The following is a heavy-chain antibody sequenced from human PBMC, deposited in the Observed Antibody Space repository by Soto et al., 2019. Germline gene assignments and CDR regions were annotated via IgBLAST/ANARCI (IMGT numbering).Heavy chain of an antibody. Sequence: SETLSLTCTVSGGSISSYYWSWIRQPPGKGLEWIGYIYYSGSTNYNPSLKSRVTISVDTSKNQFSLKLSSVTAADTAVYYCARPGMVATFGYYWGQGTLVTVSS. J-gene: IGHJ4*02. CDR1: GGSISSYY. CDR2: IYYSGST. CDR3: ARPGMVATFGYY. V-gene: IGHV4-59*08. D-gene: IGHD5-12*01.